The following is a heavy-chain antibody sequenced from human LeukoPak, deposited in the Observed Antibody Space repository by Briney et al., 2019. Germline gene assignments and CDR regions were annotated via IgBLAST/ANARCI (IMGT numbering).Heavy chain of an antibody. V-gene: IGHV3-30*03. CDR2: ISYDGSNK. D-gene: IGHD3-3*01. Sequence: GGSLRLSCAASGFTFSSYGMHWVRQAPGKGLEWVAVISYDGSNKYYADSVKGRFTISRDNAKNSLYLQMNSLRAEDTAVYYCGRGGRTDYDFWSGYFGGGGAFDIWGQGTMVTVSS. CDR1: GFTFSSYG. J-gene: IGHJ3*02. CDR3: GRGGRTDYDFWSGYFGGGGAFDI.